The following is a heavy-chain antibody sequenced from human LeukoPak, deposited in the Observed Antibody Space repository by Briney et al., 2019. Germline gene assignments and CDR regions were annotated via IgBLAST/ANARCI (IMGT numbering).Heavy chain of an antibody. J-gene: IGHJ4*02. CDR1: GFTFSSYA. D-gene: IGHD1-1*01. CDR2: IRSKAYGETA. CDR3: TRDRGAYNLYDY. Sequence: GGSLRLSCAASGFTFSSYAMSWVRQAPGKGLEWVGFIRSKAYGETADYAASVKGRFTISRDDSKAIAYLQMNSLKTEDAAVYHCTRDRGAYNLYDYWGQGTLVTVSS. V-gene: IGHV3-49*04.